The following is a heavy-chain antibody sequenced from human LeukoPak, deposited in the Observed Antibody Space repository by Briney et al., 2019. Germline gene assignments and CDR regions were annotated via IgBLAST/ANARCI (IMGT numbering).Heavy chain of an antibody. D-gene: IGHD5-18*01. J-gene: IGHJ4*02. CDR2: ISRGGSTT. CDR1: GFTFSDSY. Sequence: GGSLRLSCAASGFTFSDSYMSWIRQAPGKGLEWVSYISRGGSTTYYADSVKGRFTISRGNAKNSLYLQMNSLRAADTAVYYCAKSRVRYSLDYFDYWGQGTLVTVSS. V-gene: IGHV3-11*01. CDR3: AKSRVRYSLDYFDY.